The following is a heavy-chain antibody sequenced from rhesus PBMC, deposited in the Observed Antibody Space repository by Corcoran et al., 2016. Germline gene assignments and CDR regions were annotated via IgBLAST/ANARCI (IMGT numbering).Heavy chain of an antibody. CDR2: IYGSGTNP. V-gene: IGHV4-169*02. J-gene: IGHJ4*01. Sequence: QLQLQESGPGLVKPSETLSLTCAVSGGSISSSYWSWIRQAPGKGLEWIAYIYGSGTNPNYNPSRKSRVTLSEDTSKNQLSLKLSSVTAADTAVYYCARDRGAAQLWGQGVLVTVSS. CDR1: GGSISSSY. D-gene: IGHD4-29*01. CDR3: ARDRGAAQL.